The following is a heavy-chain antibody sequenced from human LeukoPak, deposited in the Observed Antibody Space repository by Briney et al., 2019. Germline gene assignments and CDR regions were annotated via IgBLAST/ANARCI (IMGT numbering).Heavy chain of an antibody. CDR1: GFTFSNSG. CDR3: AKGGAERG. Sequence: GGPLRLSCAASGFTFSNSGMSWVRQAPGKGLEWVSHISGRDAKTYYADSVKGRFTISRDNSKNTVYLQMNGLRAEDAAVYYCAKGGAERGWGQGTLVTVSS. D-gene: IGHD1-26*01. V-gene: IGHV3-23*01. J-gene: IGHJ1*01. CDR2: ISGRDAKT.